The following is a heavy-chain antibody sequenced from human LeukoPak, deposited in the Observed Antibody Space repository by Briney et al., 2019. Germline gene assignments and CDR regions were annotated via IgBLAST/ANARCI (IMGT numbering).Heavy chain of an antibody. CDR2: IRGGGDAR. V-gene: IGHV3-23*01. Sequence: GGSLRLSCSASGFIFNHYAMSWVRQAPGKGLEWVSTIRGGGDARSFADSVRGRFTISRDNSKNTVYLQMNSLRAEDTAVYYCARLGPNDSSGYYYGFDPWGQGTLVTVSS. CDR3: ARLGPNDSSGYYYGFDP. CDR1: GFIFNHYA. D-gene: IGHD3-22*01. J-gene: IGHJ5*02.